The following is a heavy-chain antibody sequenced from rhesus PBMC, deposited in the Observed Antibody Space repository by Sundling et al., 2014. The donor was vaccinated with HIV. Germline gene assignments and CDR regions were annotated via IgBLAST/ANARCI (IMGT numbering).Heavy chain of an antibody. D-gene: IGHD3-3*01. J-gene: IGHJ4*01. CDR2: IRNKANGGTA. V-gene: IGHV3-116*02. Sequence: EVRLVESGGGLVQPGGSLRLSCAASGFTFSDYYMSWVRQAPGKGPEWVGFIRNKANGGTAEYAASVKGRFTISRDDSKSIASLQMNSLKTEDTAVYYCAREGHLDWLLSRYFDYWGQGVLVTVSS. CDR3: AREGHLDWLLSRYFDY. CDR1: GFTFSDYY.